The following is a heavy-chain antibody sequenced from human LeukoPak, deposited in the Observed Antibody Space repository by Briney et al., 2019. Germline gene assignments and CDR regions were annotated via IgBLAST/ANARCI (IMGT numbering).Heavy chain of an antibody. J-gene: IGHJ4*02. Sequence: GGSLRLSCAVSGFTVNSYWMHWVRQGPGKGLVWVSHINSDGSTTGYADSVKGRFTISRDSAKNTLYLEMNNLRADDTAVYYCARGYNYKFEYWCQGTLVIVSS. CDR2: INSDGSTT. CDR1: GFTVNSYW. D-gene: IGHD5-24*01. V-gene: IGHV3-74*01. CDR3: ARGYNYKFEY.